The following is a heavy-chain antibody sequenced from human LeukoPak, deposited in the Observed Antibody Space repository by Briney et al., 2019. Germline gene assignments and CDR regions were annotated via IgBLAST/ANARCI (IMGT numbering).Heavy chain of an antibody. Sequence: SETLSLTCSVSGGSFSSDSYYWSWIRQPAGEGLEWIGRIYASGNTNYNPYLTSRITISIDTSKHQFSLKLTSVTAADTAVYYCARDQGYGDYVYDSWGQGILVTVSS. J-gene: IGHJ5*02. CDR3: ARDQGYGDYVYDS. CDR2: IYASGNT. D-gene: IGHD4-17*01. V-gene: IGHV4-61*02. CDR1: GGSFSSDSYY.